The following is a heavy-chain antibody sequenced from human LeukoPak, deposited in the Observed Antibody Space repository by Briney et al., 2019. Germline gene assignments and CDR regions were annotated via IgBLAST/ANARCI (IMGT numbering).Heavy chain of an antibody. Sequence: SVKVSCKASGGTFSSYAISWVQQAPGQGLEWMGGIIPIFGTANYAQKFQGRVTITTDESTSTAYMELSSLRSEDTAVYYCASLVGAVAGTRTYYYYYYMDVWGKGTTVTVSS. V-gene: IGHV1-69*05. J-gene: IGHJ6*03. D-gene: IGHD6-19*01. CDR2: IIPIFGTA. CDR3: ASLVGAVAGTRTYYYYYYMDV. CDR1: GGTFSSYA.